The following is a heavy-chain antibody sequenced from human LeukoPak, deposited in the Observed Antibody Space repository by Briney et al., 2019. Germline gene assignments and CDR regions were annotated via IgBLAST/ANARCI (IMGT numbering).Heavy chain of an antibody. CDR2: IIPIFGTA. V-gene: IGHV1-69*05. Sequence: SVKVPCKASGGTFSSYAISWVRQAPGQGLEWMGRIIPIFGTANYAQKFQGRVTITTDESTSTAYMELSSLRSEDTAVYYCARGPSGWPEGFFDYWGQGTLVTVSS. CDR1: GGTFSSYA. J-gene: IGHJ4*02. CDR3: ARGPSGWPEGFFDY. D-gene: IGHD6-19*01.